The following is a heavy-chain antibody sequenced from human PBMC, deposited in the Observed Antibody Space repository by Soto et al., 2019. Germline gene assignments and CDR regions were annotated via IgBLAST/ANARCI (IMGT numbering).Heavy chain of an antibody. D-gene: IGHD4-17*01. CDR2: INAGNGNT. J-gene: IGHJ3*02. CDR3: AIDLTVKGAFDI. CDR1: GYTFTSYA. V-gene: IGHV1-3*01. Sequence: GASVKVSCKASGYTFTSYAMHWVRQAPGQRLEWMGWINAGNGNTKYSQKFQGRVTISRDTSASTAYMELSSLRSEDTAVYYCAIDLTVKGAFDIWGQGTMVTVSS.